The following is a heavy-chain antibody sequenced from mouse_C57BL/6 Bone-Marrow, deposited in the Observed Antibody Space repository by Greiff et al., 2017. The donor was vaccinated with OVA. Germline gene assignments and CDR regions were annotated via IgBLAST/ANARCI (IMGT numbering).Heavy chain of an antibody. CDR1: GFTFTDYY. CDR3: ASPHYYGSSGYWYFDV. D-gene: IGHD1-1*01. Sequence: EVMLVESGGGLVQPGGSLSLSCAASGFTFTDYYMSWVRQPPGKALEWLGFIRNKANGYTTEYSASVKGRFTISRDNSQSILYLQMNALRAEDSATYYCASPHYYGSSGYWYFDVWGTGTTVTVSS. CDR2: IRNKANGYTT. J-gene: IGHJ1*03. V-gene: IGHV7-3*01.